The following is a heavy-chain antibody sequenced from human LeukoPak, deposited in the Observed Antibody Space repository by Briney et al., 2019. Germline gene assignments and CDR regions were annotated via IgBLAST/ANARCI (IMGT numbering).Heavy chain of an antibody. Sequence: PGGSLRLSCAASGFTFSSYSMSWVRQAPGKGLEWVSSISKSNSYIYYADSVKGRFTISRDNAKNSLSLQMNSLRAEDTAVYYCARGGYCNSTSCYVIDWGQGTPVTVSS. CDR1: GFTFSSYS. J-gene: IGHJ4*02. CDR2: ISKSNSYI. V-gene: IGHV3-21*01. CDR3: ARGGYCNSTSCYVID. D-gene: IGHD2-2*01.